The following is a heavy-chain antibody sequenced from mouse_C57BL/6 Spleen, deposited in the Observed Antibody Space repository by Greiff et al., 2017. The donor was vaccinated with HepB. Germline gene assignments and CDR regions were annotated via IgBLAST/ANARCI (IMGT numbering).Heavy chain of an antibody. CDR1: GFTFSDYG. Sequence: EVQGVESGGGLVKPGGSLKLSCAASGFTFSDYGMHWVRQAPEKGLEWVAYISSGSSTIYYADTVKGRFTISRNNAKNTLFLQMTSLRSEDTAMYYCAKRDYGSSYWYFDVWGTGTTVTVSS. CDR2: ISSGSSTI. D-gene: IGHD1-1*01. V-gene: IGHV5-17*01. CDR3: AKRDYGSSYWYFDV. J-gene: IGHJ1*03.